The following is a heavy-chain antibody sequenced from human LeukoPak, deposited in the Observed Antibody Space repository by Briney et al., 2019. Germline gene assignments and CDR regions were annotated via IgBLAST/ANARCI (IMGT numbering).Heavy chain of an antibody. CDR2: IPYIGST. D-gene: IGHD4-17*01. V-gene: IGHV4-59*11. CDR1: DDSFSSHY. Sequence: SDTLSLICAVSDDSFSSHYWTWIRQPPGKGLEWIRDIPYIGSTNYNPSLKSRVTISIDTSNNRFSLQLTSVTAADTAVYYCARDLVTVTKGFGIWGQGTMVSVSS. CDR3: ARDLVTVTKGFGI. J-gene: IGHJ3*02.